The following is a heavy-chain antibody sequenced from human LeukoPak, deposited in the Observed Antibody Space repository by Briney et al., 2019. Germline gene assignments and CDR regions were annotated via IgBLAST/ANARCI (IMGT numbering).Heavy chain of an antibody. Sequence: GRSLRLSCAASGFTFSSYAMHWVRQAPGKGLEGVAVISYDGRNKYYADSVKGRFTISRDNSKNTLYLQMNSLRAEDTAVYYCARHIKWDQPRDAFDIWGQGTLVTVSS. CDR3: ARHIKWDQPRDAFDI. D-gene: IGHD1-26*01. CDR2: ISYDGRNK. J-gene: IGHJ3*02. CDR1: GFTFSSYA. V-gene: IGHV3-30*04.